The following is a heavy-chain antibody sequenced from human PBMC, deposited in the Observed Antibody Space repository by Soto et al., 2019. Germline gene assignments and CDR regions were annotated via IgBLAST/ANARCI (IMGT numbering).Heavy chain of an antibody. CDR2: IYYSGST. CDR3: ARHVGQLLRGHFDY. D-gene: IGHD2-2*01. CDR1: GGSISSSSYY. V-gene: IGHV4-39*01. Sequence: SXTLSLTCTVSGGSISSSSYYLGWIRQPPGKGLEWIGSIYYSGSTYYNPSLKSRVTISVDTSKNQFSLKLSSVTDADTAVYYCARHVGQLLRGHFDYWGQGTLVTVSS. J-gene: IGHJ4*02.